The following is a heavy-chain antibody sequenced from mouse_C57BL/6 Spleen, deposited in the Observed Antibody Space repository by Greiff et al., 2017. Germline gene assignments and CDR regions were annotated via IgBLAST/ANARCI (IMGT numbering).Heavy chain of an antibody. CDR1: GYSFTGYY. V-gene: IGHV1-42*01. J-gene: IGHJ3*01. D-gene: IGHD2-1*01. CDR2: INPSTGGT. Sequence: EVQLQQSGPELVKPGASVKISCKASGYSFTGYYMNWLKQSPEKSLEWIGEINPSTGGTTYNQKFKAKATLTVDKSSSTAYMQLKSLTSEDSAVYYCARDGNSRFAYWGQGTLVTVSA. CDR3: ARDGNSRFAY.